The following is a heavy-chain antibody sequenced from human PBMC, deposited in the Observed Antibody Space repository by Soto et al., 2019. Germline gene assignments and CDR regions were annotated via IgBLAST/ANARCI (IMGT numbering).Heavy chain of an antibody. CDR1: GGSFSGYY. D-gene: IGHD3-9*01. Sequence: QVQLQQWGAGLLKPSETLSLTCAVYGGSFSGYYWSWIRQPPGKGLEWIGEINHSGSTNYNPSLKSRVTISVDTSKNQFSLKLSSVTAADTAVYYCARGLFLWLLDAFDIWGQGTMVTVSS. CDR3: ARGLFLWLLDAFDI. V-gene: IGHV4-34*01. CDR2: INHSGST. J-gene: IGHJ3*02.